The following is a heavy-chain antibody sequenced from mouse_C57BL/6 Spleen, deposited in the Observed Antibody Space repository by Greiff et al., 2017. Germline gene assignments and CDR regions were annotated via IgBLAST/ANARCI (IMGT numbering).Heavy chain of an antibody. V-gene: IGHV1-52*01. CDR1: GYTFTSYW. Sequence: QVQLKQPGAELVRPGSSVKLSCKASGYTFTSYWLHWVQQRPIQGLEWIGNIDPSDSETHYNQKFKDKATLTVDKSSSTAYMQLSSLTSEDSAVYYCARGTTVVGRGYAMDYWGQGTSVTVSS. CDR3: ARGTTVVGRGYAMDY. J-gene: IGHJ4*01. CDR2: IDPSDSET. D-gene: IGHD1-1*01.